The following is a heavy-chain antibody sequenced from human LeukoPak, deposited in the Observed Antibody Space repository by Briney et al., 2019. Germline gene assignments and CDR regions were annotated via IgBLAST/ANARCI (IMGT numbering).Heavy chain of an antibody. CDR2: INSDGSTT. CDR1: GFTFSVSA. CDR3: SRDTADDAFDI. V-gene: IGHV3-74*01. Sequence: PGGSLRLSCAASGFTFSVSAMHWVRQAPGKGLVWVSRINSDGSTTSYADSVKGRFTISRDNAKNTLYLQMNSLRAEDTAVYYCSRDTADDAFDIWGQGTMVTVSS. J-gene: IGHJ3*02.